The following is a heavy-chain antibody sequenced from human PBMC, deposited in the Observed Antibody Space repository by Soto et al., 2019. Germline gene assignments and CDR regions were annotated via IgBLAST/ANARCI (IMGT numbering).Heavy chain of an antibody. CDR1: GDCVSSTIAA. CDR3: SRRLKLGADYYGMDV. J-gene: IGHJ6*02. CDR2: TFYRSKWYY. Sequence: SQTLSLSCAISGDCVSSTIAAWSWIRQSPSRGLEWLGRTFYRSKWYYDYAVSVKSRITINPDTSKNQVSLQLNSVTPEDTGVYYCSRRLKLGADYYGMDVWGQGTTVTVSS. V-gene: IGHV6-1*01. D-gene: IGHD1-26*01.